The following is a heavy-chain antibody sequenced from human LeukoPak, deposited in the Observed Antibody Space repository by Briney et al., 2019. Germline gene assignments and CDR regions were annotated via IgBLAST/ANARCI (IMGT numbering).Heavy chain of an antibody. D-gene: IGHD3-10*01. CDR2: INPSGGST. Sequence: ASVKVSCKASGYTFTSYYMHWVRQAPGQGLEWMGIINPSGGSTSYAQKFQGRVTMTTDTSTSTAYMELRSLRSDDTAVYYCARGYYGSGSLTYWGQGTLVTVSS. CDR1: GYTFTSYY. V-gene: IGHV1-46*01. CDR3: ARGYYGSGSLTY. J-gene: IGHJ4*02.